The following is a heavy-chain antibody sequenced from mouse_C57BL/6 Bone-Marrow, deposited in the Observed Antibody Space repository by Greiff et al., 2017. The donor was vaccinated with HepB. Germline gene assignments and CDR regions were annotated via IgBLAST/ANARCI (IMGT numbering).Heavy chain of an antibody. D-gene: IGHD1-1*01. J-gene: IGHJ1*03. V-gene: IGHV14-4*01. CDR2: IDPENGDT. CDR1: GFNIKDDY. Sequence: EVQLQQSGAELVRPGASVKLSCTASGFNIKDDYMHWVKQRPEQGLEWIGWIDPENGDTEYASKFQGKATITADNSSNTAYLQLIILTSEDTAFYYCTNFPITTVVATNWYFDVWGTGTTVTVSS. CDR3: TNFPITTVVATNWYFDV.